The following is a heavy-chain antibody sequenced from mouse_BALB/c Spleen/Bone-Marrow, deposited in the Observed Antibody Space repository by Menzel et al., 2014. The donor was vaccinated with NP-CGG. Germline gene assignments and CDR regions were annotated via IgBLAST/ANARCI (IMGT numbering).Heavy chain of an antibody. V-gene: IGHV2-2*02. Sequence: VMLVESGPGLVQPSQSLSITCTVSGFSLTSYGVHWVRQSPEKGLEWLGVIWSGGSTDYNAAFISRLSISKDNSKSQVFFKMNSLQANDTAIYYCARNNGGYYSWFAYWGQGTLVTVSA. CDR2: IWSGGST. CDR3: ARNNGGYYSWFAY. D-gene: IGHD2-3*01. CDR1: GFSLTSYG. J-gene: IGHJ3*01.